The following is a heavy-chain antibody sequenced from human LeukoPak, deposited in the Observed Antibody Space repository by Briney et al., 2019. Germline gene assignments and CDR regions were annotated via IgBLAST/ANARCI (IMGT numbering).Heavy chain of an antibody. Sequence: SETLSLTCTVSGGSISSYYWSWIRQPPGKGLEWIGYIYYSGSTNYNPSLKSRVTISVDTSKNQFSLRLSSVTAADTAVYYCARSQQLIRTFDSWGQGTLVAVSP. J-gene: IGHJ4*02. D-gene: IGHD6-13*01. V-gene: IGHV4-59*01. CDR1: GGSISSYY. CDR2: IYYSGST. CDR3: ARSQQLIRTFDS.